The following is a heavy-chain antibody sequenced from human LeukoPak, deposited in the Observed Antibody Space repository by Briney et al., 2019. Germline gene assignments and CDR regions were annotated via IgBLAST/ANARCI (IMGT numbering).Heavy chain of an antibody. CDR3: ARAVVVVAAAYYYYGMDV. V-gene: IGHV1-69*13. Sequence: SVKVSCKASGYTFTGYYMHWVRQAPGQGLEWMGGIIPIFGTANYAQKFQGRVTITADESTSTAYMELSSLRSEDTAVYYCARAVVVVAAAYYYYGMDVWGQGTTVTVSS. D-gene: IGHD2-15*01. CDR1: GYTFTGYY. J-gene: IGHJ6*02. CDR2: IIPIFGTA.